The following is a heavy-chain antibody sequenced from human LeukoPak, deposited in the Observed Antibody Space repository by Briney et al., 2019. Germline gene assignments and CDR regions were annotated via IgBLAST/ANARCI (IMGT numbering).Heavy chain of an antibody. J-gene: IGHJ6*02. CDR1: GGSISSYY. CDR3: ARLDTAMPYDYYYYGMDV. D-gene: IGHD5-18*01. CDR2: IYYSGST. Sequence: SETLSLTCTVSGGSISSYYWSWIRRPPGKGLEWIGYIYYSGSTNYNPSLKSRVTISVDTSKNQFSLKLSSVTAADTAVYYCARLDTAMPYDYYYYGMDVWGQGTTVTVSS. V-gene: IGHV4-59*01.